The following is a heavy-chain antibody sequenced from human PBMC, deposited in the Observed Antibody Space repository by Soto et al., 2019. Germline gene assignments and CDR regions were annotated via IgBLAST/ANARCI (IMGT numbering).Heavy chain of an antibody. V-gene: IGHV1-69*01. D-gene: IGHD3-16*01. CDR2: IIPVFDKA. Sequence: QVQLVQSGADVKEPGSSVKVSCKTSGGPFGSSAISWVRQAPAQGVEWMGEIIPVFDKANYAQNFQGRLTITADEPTGTVFMQLSSLRSEDTAVYFCARLRRDWGDAFDLWGLGTFVTVSS. J-gene: IGHJ3*01. CDR3: ARLRRDWGDAFDL. CDR1: GGPFGSSA.